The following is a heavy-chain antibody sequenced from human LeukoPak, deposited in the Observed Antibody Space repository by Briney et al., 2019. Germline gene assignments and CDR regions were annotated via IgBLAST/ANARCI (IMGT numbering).Heavy chain of an antibody. D-gene: IGHD5-18*01. V-gene: IGHV3-48*01. CDR1: GFTFSSYS. CDR3: ARDLSNNGGYSYGYWGYYFDY. CDR2: ISSSSSTI. J-gene: IGHJ4*02. Sequence: GGSLRLSCAASGFTFSSYSMNWVRPAPGKGLEWVSYISSSSSTIYYADSVKGRFTISRDNAKNSLYLQMNSLRAEDTAVYYCARDLSNNGGYSYGYWGYYFDYWGQGTLVTVSS.